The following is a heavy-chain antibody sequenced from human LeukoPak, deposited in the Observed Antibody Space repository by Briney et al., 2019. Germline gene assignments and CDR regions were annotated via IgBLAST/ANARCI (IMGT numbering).Heavy chain of an antibody. V-gene: IGHV3-30*19. Sequence: PGGSLRLSCAASGFTFSSYGMHWVRQAPGKGLEWVAVISYDGSNKYYADSVKGRFTISRDNSKNTLYLQMNSLRAEDTAVYYCASYSYGSLDYYYYMDVWGKGTTVTVSS. CDR3: ASYSYGSLDYYYYMDV. D-gene: IGHD5-18*01. J-gene: IGHJ6*03. CDR2: ISYDGSNK. CDR1: GFTFSSYG.